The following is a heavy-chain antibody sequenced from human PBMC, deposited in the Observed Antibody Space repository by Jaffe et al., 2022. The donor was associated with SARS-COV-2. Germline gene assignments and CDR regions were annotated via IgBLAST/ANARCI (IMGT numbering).Heavy chain of an antibody. CDR3: AREALTTYYYDSSGYNDAFDI. J-gene: IGHJ3*02. D-gene: IGHD3-22*01. V-gene: IGHV3-33*01. Sequence: QVQLVESGGGVVQPGRSLRLSCAASGFTFSSYGMHWVRQAPGKGLEWVAVIWYDGSNKYYADSVKGRFTISRDNSKNTLYLQMNSLRAEDTAVYYCAREALTTYYYDSSGYNDAFDIWGQGTMVTVSS. CDR1: GFTFSSYG. CDR2: IWYDGSNK.